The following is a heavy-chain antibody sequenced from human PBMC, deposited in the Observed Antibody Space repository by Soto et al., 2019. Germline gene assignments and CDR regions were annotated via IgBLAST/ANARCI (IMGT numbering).Heavy chain of an antibody. CDR3: ARDSGSFAYGEGY. J-gene: IGHJ4*02. CDR2: VYSSGTT. CDR1: VGSINSYW. D-gene: IGHD3-22*01. Sequence: PSETLSLTGSVSVGSINSYWWSWIRQPAGKGLEWIGRVYSSGTTDYNPSLNRRATMSVETSKNQFSLKLGSVTAADTAVYYCARDSGSFAYGEGYWGQGTQATVSS. V-gene: IGHV4-4*07.